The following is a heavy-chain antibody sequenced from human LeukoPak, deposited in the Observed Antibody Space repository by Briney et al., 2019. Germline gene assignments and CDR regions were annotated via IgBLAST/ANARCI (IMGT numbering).Heavy chain of an antibody. CDR2: IKSKTDGGTT. J-gene: IGHJ3*02. CDR3: TTESAVHDAFDI. D-gene: IGHD2-2*01. CDR1: GFTFSNAW. V-gene: IGHV3-15*01. Sequence: GGSLRLSCAASGFTFSNAWMSWVRQAPGKGLEWVGRIKSKTDGGTTDYAAPVKGRSTISRDDSKNTLYLQMNSLKTEDTAVYYCTTESAVHDAFDIWGQGTMVTVSS.